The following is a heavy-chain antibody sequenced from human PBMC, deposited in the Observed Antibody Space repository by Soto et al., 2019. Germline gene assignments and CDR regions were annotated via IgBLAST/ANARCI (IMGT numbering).Heavy chain of an antibody. CDR2: IWYDGSDK. CDR3: ASGAAFYYDTSRY. J-gene: IGHJ4*02. V-gene: IGHV3-30*02. Sequence: PGGSLRLSCAASGFTFSSYGMHWVRQAPGKGLEWVAIIWYDGSDKCHTDSVKGRFTISRDNSKSTLYLQMTSLRPEDTAVYYCASGAAFYYDTSRYWGQGTLVTVSS. D-gene: IGHD3-22*01. CDR1: GFTFSSYG.